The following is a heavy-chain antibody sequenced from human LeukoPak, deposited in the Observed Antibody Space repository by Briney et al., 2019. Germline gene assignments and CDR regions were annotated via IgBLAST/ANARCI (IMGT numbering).Heavy chain of an antibody. J-gene: IGHJ6*02. Sequence: GGSLRLSCAASGFTFNDYAMHWVRQAPGKGLEWVAFISSDGSDKYYADSVRGRFTISRDNSKNTLYLQVNSLRAEDTAVYYCARDQGKGYYYYGMDVWGQGTTVTVSS. CDR3: ARDQGKGYYYYGMDV. CDR1: GFTFNDYA. V-gene: IGHV3-30-3*01. CDR2: ISSDGSDK.